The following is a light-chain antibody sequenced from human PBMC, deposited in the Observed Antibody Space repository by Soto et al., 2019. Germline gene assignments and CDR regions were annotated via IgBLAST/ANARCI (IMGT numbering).Light chain of an antibody. Sequence: ETVMTQSPATLSVSPGERATLSCRASQRINSNLAWYQQKPGQAPRLLIYGASTRATGIPARFSGSGYGTEFTLTISSLQSEDFAVYYCQQYNDWPSGYTFGQGTKLEIK. CDR2: GAS. V-gene: IGKV3-15*01. CDR1: QRINSN. CDR3: QQYNDWPSGYT. J-gene: IGKJ2*01.